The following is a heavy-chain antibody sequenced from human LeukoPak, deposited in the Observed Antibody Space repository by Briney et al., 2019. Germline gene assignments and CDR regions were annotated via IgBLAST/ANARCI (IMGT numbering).Heavy chain of an antibody. CDR1: GFTFSSYA. J-gene: IGHJ5*02. CDR2: ISGSGGST. Sequence: GGSLRLSCAASGFTFSSYAMGWVRQAPGKGLEWVSAISGSGGSTYYADSVKGRFTISRDNSKNTLYLQMNSLRAEDTAVYYCANTVGLTVDYDFWSGYYWGNWFDPWGQGTLVTVSS. CDR3: ANTVGLTVDYDFWSGYYWGNWFDP. V-gene: IGHV3-23*01. D-gene: IGHD3-3*01.